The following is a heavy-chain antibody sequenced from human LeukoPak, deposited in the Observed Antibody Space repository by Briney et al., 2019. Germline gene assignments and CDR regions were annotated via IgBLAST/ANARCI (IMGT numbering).Heavy chain of an antibody. D-gene: IGHD1-26*01. CDR2: ISGSGGST. CDR3: AKNLPLGGGGSLAARSLPDY. CDR1: GFTFSSYA. V-gene: IGHV3-23*01. J-gene: IGHJ4*02. Sequence: GGSLRLSCAASGFTFSSYAMSWVRQAPGKGLEWVSAISGSGGSTYYADSVKGRFTISRDNSKNTLYLQMNSLRAEDTAVYYCAKNLPLGGGGSLAARSLPDYWGQGTLVTVSS.